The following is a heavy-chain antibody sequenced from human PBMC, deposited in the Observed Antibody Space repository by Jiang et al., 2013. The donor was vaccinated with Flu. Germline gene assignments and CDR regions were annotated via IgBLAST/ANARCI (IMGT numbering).Heavy chain of an antibody. CDR1: GGSISTNGHY. V-gene: IGHV4-39*01. J-gene: IGHJ4*02. CDR2: IYYTGST. Sequence: SLTCTVSGGSISTNGHYWGWIRQPPGKELEWIGTIYYTGSTQSNPSLRSRVTISVDTSNNQFSLRLNSVTAADTAVYYCARQVSYREDFWGQGTLVSVSS. CDR3: ARQVSYREDF.